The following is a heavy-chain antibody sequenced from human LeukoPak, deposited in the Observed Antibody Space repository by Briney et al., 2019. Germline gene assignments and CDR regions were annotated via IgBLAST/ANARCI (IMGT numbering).Heavy chain of an antibody. D-gene: IGHD3-16*01. CDR1: GYTFTSYG. CDR3: ARDEGDNWFDP. V-gene: IGHV1-18*01. Sequence: ASVKVSCKASGYTFTSYGISWVRQAPGQGLEWMGWISAYNGNTNYAQKLQGRVTMTTDTSTSTAHMELRSLRSDDTAVYYCARDEGDNWFDPWGQGTLVTVSS. CDR2: ISAYNGNT. J-gene: IGHJ5*02.